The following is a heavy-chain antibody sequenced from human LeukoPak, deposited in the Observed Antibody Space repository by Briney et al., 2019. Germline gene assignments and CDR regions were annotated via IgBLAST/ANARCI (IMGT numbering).Heavy chain of an antibody. J-gene: IGHJ4*01. CDR1: GFTFSSYY. Sequence: GGSLRLSCVASGFTFSSYYMQWVRQDPRKGLVWVSRISGDGTNINYADSVRGRFTISRDNAENTVYLQMNTLRVEDTAVYYCTRDGSDLGGMAFLFDYWGQGTLVTVSS. V-gene: IGHV3-74*01. CDR2: ISGDGTNI. D-gene: IGHD3-16*01. CDR3: TRDGSDLGGMAFLFDY.